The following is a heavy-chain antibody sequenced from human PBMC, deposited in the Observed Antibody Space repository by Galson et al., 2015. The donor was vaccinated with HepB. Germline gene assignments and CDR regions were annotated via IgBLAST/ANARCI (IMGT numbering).Heavy chain of an antibody. CDR2: IIPIFGTA. V-gene: IGHV1-69*13. D-gene: IGHD5-24*01. CDR1: GGTFSSYA. Sequence: SVKVSCKASGGTFSSYAISWVRQAPGQGLEWMGGIIPIFGTANYAQKFQGRVTITADESTSTAYMELSNLRSEDTAVYYCARDGEMATIIVAFDIWGQGTMVTVSS. CDR3: ARDGEMATIIVAFDI. J-gene: IGHJ3*02.